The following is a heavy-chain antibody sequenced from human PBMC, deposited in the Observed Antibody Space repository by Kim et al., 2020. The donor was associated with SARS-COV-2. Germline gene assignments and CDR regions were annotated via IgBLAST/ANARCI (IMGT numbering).Heavy chain of an antibody. V-gene: IGHV1-69*11. CDR2: IIPILDSA. J-gene: IGHJ4*02. CDR1: GDTFNTYA. CDR3: ASVRFGELLPFVY. D-gene: IGHD3-10*01. Sequence: SVKVSCKASGDTFNTYAFSWVRLAPGKGLEWMGRIIPILDSAEYAPKFQGRVTVAADEPTTTAYMELSSLSSEDTAVYYCASVRFGELLPFVYWGQGTLVTVSS.